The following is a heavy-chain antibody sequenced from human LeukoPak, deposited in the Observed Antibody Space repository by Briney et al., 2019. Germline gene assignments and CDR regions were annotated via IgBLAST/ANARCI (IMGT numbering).Heavy chain of an antibody. CDR2: IYYSGST. J-gene: IGHJ4*02. Sequence: SETLSLTCTVSGGSISGCNYYWGWIRQPPGKGLEWIGTIYYSGSTYYNPSLKSRVTISVDTSKNQFSLKLSSVTAADTAVYYCARQPALTHSHSDYWGQGTLVTVSS. CDR3: ARQPALTHSHSDY. CDR1: GGSISGCNYY. V-gene: IGHV4-39*01.